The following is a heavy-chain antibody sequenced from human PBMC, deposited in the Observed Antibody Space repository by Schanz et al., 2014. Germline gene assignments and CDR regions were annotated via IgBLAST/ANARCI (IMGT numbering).Heavy chain of an antibody. CDR3: ARVRGSGSYSFHYLDP. CDR1: GFTFSSYW. V-gene: IGHV3-74*03. CDR2: INSDDTTK. D-gene: IGHD1-26*01. Sequence: VQLVESGGGVVQPGGSLRLSCAASGFTFSSYWMHWVRQAPGKGLVWVSRINSDDTTKTYADSVKGRFTISRDNGEDTTYLQMNSLRVEDTGVYYCARVRGSGSYSFHYLDPWGQGTLVTVAS. J-gene: IGHJ5*02.